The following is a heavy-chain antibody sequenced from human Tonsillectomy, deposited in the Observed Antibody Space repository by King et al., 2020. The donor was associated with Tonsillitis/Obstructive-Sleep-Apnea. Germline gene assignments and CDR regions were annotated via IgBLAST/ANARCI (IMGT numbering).Heavy chain of an antibody. V-gene: IGHV1-3*01. J-gene: IGHJ1*01. Sequence: QLVQSGAEVKKPGASVKFSCKTSGYTFTDYAIHWVRQAPGQTLEWMGWINAGNGNTKYSQKFQGRVTFTRDASASTAYVELSSLRSEDTAIYFCARGPVGGSGWYVSGRLEHFQHWGQGTLVTVSS. D-gene: IGHD6-19*01. CDR2: INAGNGNT. CDR1: GYTFTDYA. CDR3: ARGPVGGSGWYVSGRLEHFQH.